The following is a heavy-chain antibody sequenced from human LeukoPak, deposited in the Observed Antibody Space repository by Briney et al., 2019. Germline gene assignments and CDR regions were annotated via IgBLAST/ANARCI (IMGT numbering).Heavy chain of an antibody. CDR3: AKWGDYDILTGYYDPDY. CDR1: GFTLTNYA. CDR2: ISGRDDST. D-gene: IGHD3-9*01. Sequence: GGSLRLSCAASGFTLTNYAMYWVRQAPGKGVEWVSAISGRDDSTYYADSVKGRFTISRDTSKNTLFLQMNSLRAEDTAVYYCAKWGDYDILTGYYDPDYWGQGTLVTVSS. J-gene: IGHJ4*02. V-gene: IGHV3-23*01.